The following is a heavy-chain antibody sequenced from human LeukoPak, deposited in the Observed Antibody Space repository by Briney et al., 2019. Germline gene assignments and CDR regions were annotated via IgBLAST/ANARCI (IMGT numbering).Heavy chain of an antibody. CDR2: ISGSSSSL. Sequence: GGSLRLSCAASGFFSSNSAMNWVRQAPGKGLEWVSSISGSSSSLYYTDSVKGRFTNSRDNAKNSLYLQMNSLRVEDTAVYYCTDYDFSDWGQGTLVTVSS. CDR3: TDYDFSD. V-gene: IGHV3-21*01. D-gene: IGHD3-3*01. CDR1: GFFSSNSA. J-gene: IGHJ4*02.